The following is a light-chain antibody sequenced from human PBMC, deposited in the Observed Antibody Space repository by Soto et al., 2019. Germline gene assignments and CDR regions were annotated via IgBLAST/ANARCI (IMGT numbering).Light chain of an antibody. J-gene: IGLJ1*01. CDR1: SSDVGGYNY. Sequence: QSVLTQPASVSGSPGQSITISCTGTSSDVGGYNYVSWYQQHPGKAPKLMIYEVSNRPSGVSNRFSASKSGNTASLTISGLQAEDEADYYCSSYTSSSCYVFGTGTKLTVL. V-gene: IGLV2-14*01. CDR2: EVS. CDR3: SSYTSSSCYV.